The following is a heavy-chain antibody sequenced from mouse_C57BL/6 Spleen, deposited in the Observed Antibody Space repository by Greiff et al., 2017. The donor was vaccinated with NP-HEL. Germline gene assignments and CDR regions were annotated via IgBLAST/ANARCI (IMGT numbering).Heavy chain of an antibody. J-gene: IGHJ3*01. D-gene: IGHD1-1*01. CDR1: GYTFTSYW. Sequence: QVQLQQPGAELVKPGASVKVSCKASGYTFTSYWMHWVKQRPGQGLEWIGRIHPSDSDTNYNQKFKGKATLTVDKSSSTAYMQLSSLTPEDSAVYYCAIGDYFDYGIAYWGQGTLVTVSA. CDR2: IHPSDSDT. CDR3: AIGDYFDYGIAY. V-gene: IGHV1-74*01.